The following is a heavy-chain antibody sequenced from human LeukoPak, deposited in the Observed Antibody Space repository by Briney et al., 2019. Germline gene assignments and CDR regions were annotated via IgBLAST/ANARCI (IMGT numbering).Heavy chain of an antibody. CDR2: INPSGGST. J-gene: IGHJ4*02. CDR1: GYTFTSYY. D-gene: IGHD2-2*01. CDR3: ARDVGYCSSTSCYGHYYFDY. Sequence: ASVKVSCKASGYTFTSYYMHWVRQAPGQGLEWMGIINPSGGSTSYAQKFQGRVTMTRDTSTSTVYMELSSLRSEDTAVYYCARDVGYCSSTSCYGHYYFDYWGQGTLVTVSS. V-gene: IGHV1-46*01.